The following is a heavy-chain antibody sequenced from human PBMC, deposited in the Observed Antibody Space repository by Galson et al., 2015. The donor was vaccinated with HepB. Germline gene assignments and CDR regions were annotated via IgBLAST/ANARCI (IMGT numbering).Heavy chain of an antibody. CDR2: IRSGYAT. CDR3: TRLVGKIGEDGFDI. Sequence: SLRLSCAASGFTFSNAWMSWVRQASGKGLEWIGRIRSGYATVYAASVKGRFTISRDDSKNTAYLQMSSLKTEDTAVYYCTRLVGKIGEDGFDIWGQGTMVTVSS. CDR1: GFTFSNAW. J-gene: IGHJ3*02. D-gene: IGHD3-16*01. V-gene: IGHV3-73*01.